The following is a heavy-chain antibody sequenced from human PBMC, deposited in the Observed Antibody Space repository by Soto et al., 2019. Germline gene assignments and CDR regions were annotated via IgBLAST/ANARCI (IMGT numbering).Heavy chain of an antibody. J-gene: IGHJ4*02. Sequence: ASVKVSCKVSGYTLTELSMHWVRQAPGKGLEWMGGFDPEDGETIYAQKFQGRVTMTEDTSTDTAYMELSSLRSEDTAVYYCATAWDDYGDYVFDYWGQGTLVTVSS. D-gene: IGHD4-17*01. CDR2: FDPEDGET. CDR3: ATAWDDYGDYVFDY. V-gene: IGHV1-24*01. CDR1: GYTLTELS.